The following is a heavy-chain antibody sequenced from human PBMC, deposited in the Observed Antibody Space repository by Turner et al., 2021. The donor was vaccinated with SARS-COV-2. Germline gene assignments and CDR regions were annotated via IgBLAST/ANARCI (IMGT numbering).Heavy chain of an antibody. CDR2: IYYSGST. CDR3: ARQSPYYYDSSDYYSGAFDI. Sequence: QLQLQESVPGLVKPSEMLSLTCTVSGGSITSSSYYWGWIRQPPGKGLEWIGSIYYSGSTYYNPSLKSRVTISVDTSKNQFSLKLSSVTAADTAVYYCARQSPYYYDSSDYYSGAFDIWGQGTMVTVSS. V-gene: IGHV4-39*01. CDR1: GGSITSSSYY. D-gene: IGHD3-22*01. J-gene: IGHJ3*02.